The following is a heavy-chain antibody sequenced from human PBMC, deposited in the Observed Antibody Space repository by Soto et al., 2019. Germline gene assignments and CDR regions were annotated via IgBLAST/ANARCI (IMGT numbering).Heavy chain of an antibody. CDR2: IYSGGST. CDR1: GFTVSSNY. D-gene: IGHD6-6*01. J-gene: IGHJ4*02. Sequence: GGSLRLSCAPSGFTVSSNYMSWVRQAPGKGLEWVSVIYSGGSTYYADSVKGRFTISRDNSKNTLYLQMNSLRAEDTAVYYCAKAVFAARRDFDYWRQGTLVTVS. CDR3: AKAVFAARRDFDY. V-gene: IGHV3-66*01.